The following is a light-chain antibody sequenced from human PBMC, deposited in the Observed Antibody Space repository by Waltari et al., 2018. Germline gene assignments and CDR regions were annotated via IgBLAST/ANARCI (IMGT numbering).Light chain of an antibody. J-gene: IGKJ4*01. Sequence: EIVLTQSPATLSLSPGERATPSCRASQSVNYFLAWFPQKPGQAPRLLIYDASNRATGIPARFSGSGSGTDFTLTISSLEPEDFAVYYCQQRTNWPLTFGGGTKVEIK. CDR1: QSVNYF. CDR2: DAS. V-gene: IGKV3-11*01. CDR3: QQRTNWPLT.